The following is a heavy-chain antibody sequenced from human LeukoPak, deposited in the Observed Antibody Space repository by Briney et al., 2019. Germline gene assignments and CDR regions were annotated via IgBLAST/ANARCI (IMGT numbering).Heavy chain of an antibody. CDR1: GGYISSYY. CDR3: ARRHYGSGFDI. J-gene: IGHJ3*02. V-gene: IGHV4-59*08. CDR2: IYYSGST. Sequence: SETLSLTCTVSGGYISSYYWSWIRQPPGKGLEWIGYIYYSGSTNYNPSLKSRVTISVDTSKTQFSLKLSSVTAADTAVYYCARRHYGSGFDIWGRGTMVSVSS. D-gene: IGHD4-17*01.